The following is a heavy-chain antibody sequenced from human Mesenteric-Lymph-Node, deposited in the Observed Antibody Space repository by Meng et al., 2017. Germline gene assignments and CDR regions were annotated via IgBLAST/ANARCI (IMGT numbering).Heavy chain of an antibody. CDR3: TTHGVTMVRGVIVGDWYFDL. Sequence: GESLKISCAASGFTFSNAWMSWVRQAPGKGLEWVGRIKSKTDGGTTDYAAPVKGRFTISRDDSKNTLYLQMNSLKTEDTAVYYCTTHGVTMVRGVIVGDWYFDLWGRGTLVTVSS. J-gene: IGHJ2*01. CDR2: IKSKTDGGTT. CDR1: GFTFSNAW. D-gene: IGHD3-10*01. V-gene: IGHV3-15*01.